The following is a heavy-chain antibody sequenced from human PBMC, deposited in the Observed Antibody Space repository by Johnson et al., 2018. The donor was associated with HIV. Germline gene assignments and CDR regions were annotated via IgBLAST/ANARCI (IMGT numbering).Heavy chain of an antibody. CDR1: VFTFCHAW. D-gene: IGHD6-13*01. Sequence: QFVDPLGGVLKPGASLRLSFLASVFTFCHAWMIWVRQAPGKGLEWVARIKLETDGGTTDYTAPVKGRFTISRDDSKNTLYLQMNSLRAEDTAVYYCAREIIAAADDIWGQGTMVTVSS. CDR2: IKLETDGGTT. J-gene: IGHJ3*02. V-gene: IGHV3-15*01. CDR3: AREIIAAADDI.